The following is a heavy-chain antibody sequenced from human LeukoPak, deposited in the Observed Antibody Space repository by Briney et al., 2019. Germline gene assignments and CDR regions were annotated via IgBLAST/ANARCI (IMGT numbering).Heavy chain of an antibody. V-gene: IGHV3-23*01. CDR3: AKGGGSSTWYRTSVDY. D-gene: IGHD6-13*01. CDR1: GFIFSSYA. J-gene: IGHJ4*02. CDR2: ISGSGGGT. Sequence: GGSLRLSCAASGFIFSSYAMTWVRQAPGKGLEWVSVISGSGGGTNYADSVKGRFTISRDNPKNTLYLQMNTLRAEDTAIYYCAKGGGSSTWYRTSVDYWGQGTLVTVSS.